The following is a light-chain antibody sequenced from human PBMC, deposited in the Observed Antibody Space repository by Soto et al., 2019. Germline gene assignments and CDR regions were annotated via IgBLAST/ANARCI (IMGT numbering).Light chain of an antibody. CDR2: KAS. V-gene: IGKV1-5*03. Sequence: DIQMTQSPSTLSASVGDRVTITCRVSQSISNWLAWYQQKPGEAPKLLIYKASSLQSGVPSRFSGSGSGTEFTLTISSLQPDDLATYYCQQYNSYSRTFGQGTKVEIK. J-gene: IGKJ1*01. CDR1: QSISNW. CDR3: QQYNSYSRT.